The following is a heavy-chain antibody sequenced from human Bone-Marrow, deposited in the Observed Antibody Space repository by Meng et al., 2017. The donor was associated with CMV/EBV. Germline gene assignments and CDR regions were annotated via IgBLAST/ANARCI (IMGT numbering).Heavy chain of an antibody. V-gene: IGHV3-9*01. D-gene: IGHD2-2*01. Sequence: GESLKISCAASGFIFDDYAMHWVRQAPGKGLEWVSGISWNSGSIGYADSVKGRFTISRDNAKNSLYLQMNSLRAEDTAVYYCARVGVVPAAIARHYYYGMDVWGQGTTVTVSS. CDR3: ARVGVVPAAIARHYYYGMDV. J-gene: IGHJ6*02. CDR1: GFIFDDYA. CDR2: ISWNSGSI.